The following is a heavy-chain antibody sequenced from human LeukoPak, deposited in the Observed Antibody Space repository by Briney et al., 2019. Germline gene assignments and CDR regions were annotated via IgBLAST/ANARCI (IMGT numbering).Heavy chain of an antibody. CDR3: ARALQWLATDAFDI. Sequence: GGSLRLSCAASGFTFSSYSMNWVRQAPGKGLEWVSYISSSSSTIYYADSVKGRFTISRDNAKNSLYLQMNSLRAEDTAVYYCARALQWLATDAFDIWGQGTMVTVSS. CDR1: GFTFSSYS. CDR2: ISSSSSTI. V-gene: IGHV3-48*04. J-gene: IGHJ3*02. D-gene: IGHD6-19*01.